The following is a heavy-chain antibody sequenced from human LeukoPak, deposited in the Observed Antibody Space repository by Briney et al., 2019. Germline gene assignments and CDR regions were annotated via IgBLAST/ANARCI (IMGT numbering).Heavy chain of an antibody. CDR1: GFTFSSYG. V-gene: IGHV3-30*02. CDR3: AKDRANTYYYGSGSYSHFDY. D-gene: IGHD3-10*01. J-gene: IGHJ4*02. Sequence: PGGSLRLSCAASGFTFSSYGMHWVRQAPGKGLEWVAFIRYDGSNKYYADSVKGRFTISRDNSKNTLYLQMNSLRAEDTAVYYCAKDRANTYYYGSGSYSHFDYWGQGTLVTVSS. CDR2: IRYDGSNK.